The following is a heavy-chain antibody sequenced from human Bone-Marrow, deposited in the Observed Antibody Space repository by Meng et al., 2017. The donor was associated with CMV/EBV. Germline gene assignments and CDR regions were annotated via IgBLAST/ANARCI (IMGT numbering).Heavy chain of an antibody. CDR1: GFIFSDYF. Sequence: GESLKISCEASGFIFSDYFMAWIRQAPGKGLEWVADIKQDGSEKYYVDSVKGRFTISRDNANNSLYLQMNSLRAEDTAVYYCARNPVTNRRGSHFDYWGQGTLVTVSS. CDR3: ARNPVTNRRGSHFDY. CDR2: IKQDGSEK. D-gene: IGHD4-17*01. J-gene: IGHJ4*02. V-gene: IGHV3-7*01.